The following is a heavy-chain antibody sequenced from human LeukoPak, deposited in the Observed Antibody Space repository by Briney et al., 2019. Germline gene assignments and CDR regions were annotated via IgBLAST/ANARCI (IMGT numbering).Heavy chain of an antibody. Sequence: GGSLRLSCAASGFTFNTYNMNWVRQAPGQGLEWVSSITSSSSYIYYADSVKGRFTISRDNAKNTLYLQMNSLRAEDTAVYYCARERVYSYGRGGFDYWGQGTLVTVSS. V-gene: IGHV3-21*01. CDR1: GFTFNTYN. CDR2: ITSSSSYI. D-gene: IGHD5-18*01. CDR3: ARERVYSYGRGGFDY. J-gene: IGHJ4*02.